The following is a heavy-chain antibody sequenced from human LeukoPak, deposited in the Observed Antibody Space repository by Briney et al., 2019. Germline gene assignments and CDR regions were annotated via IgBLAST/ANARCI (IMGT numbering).Heavy chain of an antibody. CDR1: GFTFSSYT. V-gene: IGHV3-48*04. J-gene: IGHJ6*03. CDR2: TSSSSSSI. D-gene: IGHD2-2*01. Sequence: PGGSLRLSCAASGFTFSSYTMNWVRQAPGKGLEWVSYTSSSSSSIFYADSVKGRFTISRDNAKNSLFLQMNSLRAEDTAVYYCARDLRWWCSSTSCPRRYMDVWGKGTTVTVSS. CDR3: ARDLRWWCSSTSCPRRYMDV.